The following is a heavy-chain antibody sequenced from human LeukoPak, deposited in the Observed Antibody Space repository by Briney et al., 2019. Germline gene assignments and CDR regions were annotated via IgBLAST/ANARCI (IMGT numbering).Heavy chain of an antibody. D-gene: IGHD3-9*01. J-gene: IGHJ4*02. V-gene: IGHV3-23*01. CDR3: AKWGDYDVLTGYYVSDY. Sequence: GASLRLSCAASGFTFSNYAMSWVRQAPGKGLEWVSAITGSGSGVYYADSMKSRFTISRDNSKNTLYLQINSLRAEDTAVYYCAKWGDYDVLTGYYVSDYWGQGTLVTVSS. CDR2: ITGSGSGV. CDR1: GFTFSNYA.